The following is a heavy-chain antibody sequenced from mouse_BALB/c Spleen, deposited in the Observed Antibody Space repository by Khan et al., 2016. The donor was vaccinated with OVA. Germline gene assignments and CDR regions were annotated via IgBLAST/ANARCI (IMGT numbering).Heavy chain of an antibody. Sequence: EVELVESGGDLVKPGGSLKLSCAASGFTFSTYGMSWVRQTPDKRLEWVATVSTGGGYTYYPDSVKGRFTISRDNAKNTLYLQMSGLKSEDTAIFYCTRRAYYYDSEGFAYWGQGTLVTVSA. V-gene: IGHV5-6*01. J-gene: IGHJ3*01. CDR2: VSTGGGYT. D-gene: IGHD1-1*01. CDR3: TRRAYYYDSEGFAY. CDR1: GFTFSTYG.